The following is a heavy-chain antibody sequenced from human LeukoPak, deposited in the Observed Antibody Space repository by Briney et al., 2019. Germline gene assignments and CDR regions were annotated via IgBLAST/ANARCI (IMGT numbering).Heavy chain of an antibody. V-gene: IGHV4-34*01. CDR2: INHSGST. J-gene: IGHJ6*03. D-gene: IGHD2-2*01. Sequence: SETLSLTCAVYGGSFSGCYWSWIRQPPGKGLEWIGEINHSGSTKYNPSLKSRVTISVDTSKNQFSLKLDSVPAADTAVYYCARGRGRVYCSSTSCYARDYYYYMDVWGKGTTVTVSS. CDR1: GGSFSGCY. CDR3: ARGRGRVYCSSTSCYARDYYYYMDV.